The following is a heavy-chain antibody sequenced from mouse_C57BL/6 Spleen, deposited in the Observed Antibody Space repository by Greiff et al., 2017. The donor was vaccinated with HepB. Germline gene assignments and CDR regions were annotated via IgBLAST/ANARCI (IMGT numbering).Heavy chain of an antibody. J-gene: IGHJ1*03. D-gene: IGHD1-1*01. CDR2: IYPGSGST. V-gene: IGHV1-55*01. CDR1: GYTFTSYW. Sequence: QVQLQQPGAELVKPGASVKMSCKASGYTFTSYWITWVKQRPGQGLEWIGDIYPGSGSTNYNEKFKSKATLTVDTSSSTAYMQRSSLTSEDSAVYYCAREHYYGSRSWYFDVWGTGTTVTVSS. CDR3: AREHYYGSRSWYFDV.